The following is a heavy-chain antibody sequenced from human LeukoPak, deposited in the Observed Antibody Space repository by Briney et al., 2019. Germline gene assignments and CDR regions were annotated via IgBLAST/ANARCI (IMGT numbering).Heavy chain of an antibody. CDR3: AGRGGDSGTFDY. CDR1: GASISSYY. D-gene: IGHD2-21*02. V-gene: IGHV4-59*08. J-gene: IGHJ4*02. CDR2: SHYSGTS. Sequence: SETLSLTCTVSGASISSYYWSWIRQPPGKGLEWIGYSHYSGTSNYNPSLKSRVTISVDTSKHQFSLRLSSVTAADTALYYCAGRGGDSGTFDYWGQGTLVTVSS.